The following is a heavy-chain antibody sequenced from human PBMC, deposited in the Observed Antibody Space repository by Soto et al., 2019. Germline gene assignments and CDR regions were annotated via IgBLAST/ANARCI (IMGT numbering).Heavy chain of an antibody. Sequence: PGGSLRLSCAASGFTFSSYGMHWVRQAPGKGLEWVAVISYDGSNKYYADSVKGRFTISRDNSKNTLYLQMNSLRAEDTAVYYCAKSIVGAIRSGMDVWGQGTTVTVSS. V-gene: IGHV3-30*18. CDR3: AKSIVGAIRSGMDV. J-gene: IGHJ6*02. CDR1: GFTFSSYG. D-gene: IGHD1-26*01. CDR2: ISYDGSNK.